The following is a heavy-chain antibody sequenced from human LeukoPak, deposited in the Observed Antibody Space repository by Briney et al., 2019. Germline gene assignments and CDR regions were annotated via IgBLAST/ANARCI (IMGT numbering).Heavy chain of an antibody. CDR3: ARDGSSLPVPNWFDP. CDR2: ISYDGTNK. CDR1: GFTFSSYA. V-gene: IGHV3-30-3*01. J-gene: IGHJ5*02. Sequence: GGSLRLSCAASGFTFSSYAMHWVRQAPGKGLEWVAVISYDGTNKYYADSVKGRFTISRDNSKNTLYLQMNSLRAEDTAVYYCARDGSSLPVPNWFDPWGQGTLVTVSS. D-gene: IGHD2-2*01.